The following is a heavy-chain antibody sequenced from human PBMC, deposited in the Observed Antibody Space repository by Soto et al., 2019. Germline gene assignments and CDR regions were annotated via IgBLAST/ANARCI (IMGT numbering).Heavy chain of an antibody. CDR2: IYYSGST. Sequence: SETLSLTCTVSGGSISSYYWSWIRQPPGKGLEWIGYIYYSGSTNYNPSLKRRVTITVDTSKNQFSLKLSSVTAADTAVYYCARGGTYYYDSSGYPGFDPWGQGTLVTVSS. V-gene: IGHV4-59*01. J-gene: IGHJ5*02. D-gene: IGHD3-22*01. CDR1: GGSISSYY. CDR3: ARGGTYYYDSSGYPGFDP.